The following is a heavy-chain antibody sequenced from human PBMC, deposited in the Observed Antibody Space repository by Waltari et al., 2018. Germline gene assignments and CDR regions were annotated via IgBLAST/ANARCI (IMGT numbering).Heavy chain of an antibody. CDR2: INPSGGST. V-gene: IGHV1-46*01. Sequence: QVQLVQSGAEVKKPGASVKVSCKASGYTFTSYYMHWVRQAPGQGLEWMGIINPSGGSTSYAQKFQGRVTMTRDTSTSTVYMELSSLRSEDTAVYYCARDRSERGSSWSLDYWAREPWSPSPQ. CDR1: GYTFTSYY. J-gene: IGHJ4*02. CDR3: ARDRSERGSSWSLDY. D-gene: IGHD6-13*01.